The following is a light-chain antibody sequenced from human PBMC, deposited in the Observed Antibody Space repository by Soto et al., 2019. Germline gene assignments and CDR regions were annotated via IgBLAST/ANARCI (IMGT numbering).Light chain of an antibody. V-gene: IGKV3-20*01. CDR3: QQYGSSGT. J-gene: IGKJ1*01. CDR1: QSVSNNY. CDR2: GAS. Sequence: EIVLTQSPGTLSLSPGERATLSCRASQSVSNNYLAWYQQKPGQAPRLLIYGASNRATGIPDRFSGSGSATDFTLTISRLEPEDFAVDDCQQYGSSGTFGQGTKVDIK.